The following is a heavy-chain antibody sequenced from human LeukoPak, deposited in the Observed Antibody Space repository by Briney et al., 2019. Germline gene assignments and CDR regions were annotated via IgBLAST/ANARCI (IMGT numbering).Heavy chain of an antibody. CDR1: GFTFGGYG. V-gene: IGHV3-33*01. CDR2: IAYDGSRA. J-gene: IGHJ4*02. D-gene: IGHD1-14*01. Sequence: PGGSLRLSCAGSGFTFGGYGMHWFHQTPGKGLEWVAVIAYDGSRAFYADSVKGRFTISRDNSKNTMSVQMDDLRAEDTAVYYCTRYNNDHFDYWGQGTLVTVSS. CDR3: TRYNNDHFDY.